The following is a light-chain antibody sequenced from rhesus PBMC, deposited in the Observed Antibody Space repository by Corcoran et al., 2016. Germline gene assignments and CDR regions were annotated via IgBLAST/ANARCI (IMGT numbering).Light chain of an antibody. CDR1: QSLLDSSNNKNY. V-gene: IGKV4-1*01. CDR2: WAS. Sequence: DIVMTQSLDSLPVSLGERVTINCKSSQSLLDSSNNKNYLAWYQQKPGHAPKLLIYWASTRESGVPHRFSGSGSGTYVTLTISGLQGEDVAVYYCQQYYSSPLTFGGGTKVEIK. J-gene: IGKJ4*01. CDR3: QQYYSSPLT.